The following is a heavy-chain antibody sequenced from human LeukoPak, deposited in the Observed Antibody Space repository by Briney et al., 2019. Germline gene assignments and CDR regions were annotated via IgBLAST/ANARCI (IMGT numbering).Heavy chain of an antibody. CDR2: IVVGSGDT. Sequence: GASVKVSCKASGFTFTRSAMQWVRQARGQRLEWIGWIVVGSGDTNYAQKFQERVTITRDMSTSTAYMELSSLRSEDTAVYYCAADRAGLEAFDIWGQGTVVTVSS. J-gene: IGHJ3*02. CDR3: AADRAGLEAFDI. V-gene: IGHV1-58*02. CDR1: GFTFTRSA. D-gene: IGHD3/OR15-3a*01.